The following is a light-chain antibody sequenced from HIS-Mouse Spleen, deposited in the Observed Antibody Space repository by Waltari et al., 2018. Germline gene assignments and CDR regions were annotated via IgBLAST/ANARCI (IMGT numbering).Light chain of an antibody. CDR3: QQYDNLLT. J-gene: IGKJ4*01. V-gene: IGKV1-33*01. Sequence: IHTTQTPSSLSASVGDRVTITCQASQDISNYLNWYQQKPGKAPKLLIYDASNLETGVPSRFSGSGSGTDFTFTISSLQPEDIATYYCQQYDNLLTFGGGTKVEIK. CDR1: QDISNY. CDR2: DAS.